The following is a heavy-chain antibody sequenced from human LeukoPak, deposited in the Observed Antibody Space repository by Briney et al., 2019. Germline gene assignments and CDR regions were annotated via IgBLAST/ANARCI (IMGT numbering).Heavy chain of an antibody. D-gene: IGHD3-16*02. J-gene: IGHJ4*02. V-gene: IGHV4-34*01. CDR1: GGSFSGYY. CDR2: INHSGST. CDR3: ARGRYKYPFDY. Sequence: SETLSLTCAVYGGSFSGYYWSWIRQPPGKGLEWIGEINHSGSTNYNPSLKSRVTISLDTSKNQFSPKLSSVTAADTAVYYCARGRYKYPFDYWGQGTLVTVSS.